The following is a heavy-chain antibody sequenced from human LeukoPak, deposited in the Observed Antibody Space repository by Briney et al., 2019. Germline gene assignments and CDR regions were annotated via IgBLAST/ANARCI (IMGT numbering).Heavy chain of an antibody. V-gene: IGHV1-46*01. CDR3: AREGSMSQIPTENDY. J-gene: IGHJ4*02. CDR1: GYTFTSYY. CDR2: INPSGGST. Sequence: GASVKVSCKASGYTFTSYYMHWVRQAPGRGLEWMGIINPSGGSTSYAQKFQGRVTMTRDTSTSTVYMELSSLRSEDTAVYYCAREGSMSQIPTENDYWGQGTLVTVSS. D-gene: IGHD2-2*02.